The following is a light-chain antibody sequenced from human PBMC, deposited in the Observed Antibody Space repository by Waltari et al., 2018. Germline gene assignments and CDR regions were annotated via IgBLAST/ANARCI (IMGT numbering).Light chain of an antibody. J-gene: IGKJ3*01. V-gene: IGKV1-27*01. CDR3: QKYNSVPFT. Sequence: DIQMTQSPSSLSASLGDRVTITCRASQDINNNLAWYQQKPGQPPTLLIYAASTLQSGVPSRFSGSGSGTDFTLTISSLQPDDIGTYYCQKYNSVPFTFGPGTKVDL. CDR1: QDINNN. CDR2: AAS.